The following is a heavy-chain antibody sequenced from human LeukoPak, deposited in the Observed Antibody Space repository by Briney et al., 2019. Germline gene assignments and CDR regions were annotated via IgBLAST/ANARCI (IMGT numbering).Heavy chain of an antibody. J-gene: IGHJ6*04. D-gene: IGHD5-12*01. CDR3: TRDRWGGGYISRGMDV. CDR2: IRSKDNDGTT. V-gene: IGHV3-49*04. CDR1: EFTPGDYA. Sequence: PGGAPRLSCTAPEFTPGDYATRWVREAPGGGGGRLGFIRSKDNDGTTDYAASVKGRFIISRDDSKSVAYLEMNDLKIEDTAVYYCTRDRWGGGYISRGMDVWGKGTTVTISS.